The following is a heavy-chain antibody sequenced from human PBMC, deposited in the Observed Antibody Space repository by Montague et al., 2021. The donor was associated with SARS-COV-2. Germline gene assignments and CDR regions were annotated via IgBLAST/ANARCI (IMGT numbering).Heavy chain of an antibody. D-gene: IGHD2-2*02. CDR2: ISQSGNT. J-gene: IGHJ6*03. CDR3: ARLGDGIVPSPILGLGPYYSFYYMDV. CDR1: GGSFSRYY. Sequence: SETLSLTCAVSGGSFSRYYWSWIRQPPGKGLEWIGEISQSGNTKYNPSLQSRVSISLDTSRNQFSLKVSSATAADTAIYYCARLGDGIVPSPILGLGPYYSFYYMDVWGKGTTVTVSS. V-gene: IGHV4-34*01.